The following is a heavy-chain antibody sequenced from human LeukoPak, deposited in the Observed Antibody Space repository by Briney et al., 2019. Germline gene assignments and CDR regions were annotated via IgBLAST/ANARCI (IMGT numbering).Heavy chain of an antibody. Sequence: KPSETLSLTCTVSGVSISTYYWSWIRQPPGKGLEWLGYIYSSGSTYYHPSLKSRVTISADTSKKQFSLKLSSVTAADTAVYYCAREGTTHAGVDQWGQGTLVTVSS. J-gene: IGHJ4*02. V-gene: IGHV4-59*01. CDR2: IYSSGST. CDR3: AREGTTHAGVDQ. D-gene: IGHD1-14*01. CDR1: GVSISTYY.